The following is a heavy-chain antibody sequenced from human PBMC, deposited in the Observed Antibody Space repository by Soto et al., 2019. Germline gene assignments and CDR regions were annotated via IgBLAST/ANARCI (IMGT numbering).Heavy chain of an antibody. V-gene: IGHV4-4*07. D-gene: IGHD1-7*01. CDR3: ARDRPGTTFPEFGP. Sequence: SETLSLTCTVSGGSISSYYWSWIRQPAGKGLEWIGRIYTSGSTNYNPSLKSRVTMSVDTSKNQFSLKRSSVTAADPAVDYCARDRPGTTFPEFGPWGQGTLVTVS. J-gene: IGHJ5*02. CDR1: GGSISSYY. CDR2: IYTSGST.